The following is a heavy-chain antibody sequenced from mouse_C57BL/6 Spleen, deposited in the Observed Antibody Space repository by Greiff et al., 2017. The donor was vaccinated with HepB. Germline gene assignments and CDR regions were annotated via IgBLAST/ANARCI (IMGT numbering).Heavy chain of an antibody. CDR3: ARRGDYGLDWYFDV. V-gene: IGHV8-12*01. D-gene: IGHD2-4*01. CDR1: GFSLSTSGMG. CDR2: IYWDDDK. Sequence: QVTLKESGPGILQSSQTLSLTCSFSGFSLSTSGMGVSWIRQPSGKGLEWLAHIYWDDDKRYNPSLKSRLTISKDTSRNQVFLKITSVDTADTATYYCARRGDYGLDWYFDVWGTGTTVTVSS. J-gene: IGHJ1*03.